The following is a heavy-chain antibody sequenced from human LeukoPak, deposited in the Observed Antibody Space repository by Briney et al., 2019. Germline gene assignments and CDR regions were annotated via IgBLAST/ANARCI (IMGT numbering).Heavy chain of an antibody. CDR2: IYYSGST. J-gene: IGHJ4*02. Sequence: SETLSLTCTVSGGSISDYYWSWIRQPPGKGLGWIAYIYYSGSTNYNPSLKSRVTISVDTSKNQFSLKLSSVTAADTAVYYCARHQDYGGYPLDYWGQGTLVTVSS. D-gene: IGHD4-17*01. CDR3: ARHQDYGGYPLDY. CDR1: GGSISDYY. V-gene: IGHV4-59*08.